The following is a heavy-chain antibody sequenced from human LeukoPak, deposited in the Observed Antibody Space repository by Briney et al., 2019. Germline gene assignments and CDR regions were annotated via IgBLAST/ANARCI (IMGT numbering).Heavy chain of an antibody. CDR1: GFTFGSYW. Sequence: GGSLRLSRVASGFTFGSYWISWVRQAPGKGLEWVANIKQDGSQKYYVDSVKGRFTISRDNAKNSLYLQMNSPRAEDTAVYYCARRIRNYDILTGYWGHYYYGMDVWGQGTTVTVSS. CDR3: ARRIRNYDILTGYWGHYYYGMDV. V-gene: IGHV3-7*05. D-gene: IGHD3-9*01. CDR2: IKQDGSQK. J-gene: IGHJ6*02.